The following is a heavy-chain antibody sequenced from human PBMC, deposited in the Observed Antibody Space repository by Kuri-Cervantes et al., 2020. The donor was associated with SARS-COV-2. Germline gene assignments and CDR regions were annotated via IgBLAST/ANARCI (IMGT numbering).Heavy chain of an antibody. CDR1: GFTFSDYY. J-gene: IGHJ4*02. CDR2: ISSSGSTI. D-gene: IGHD3-3*01. CDR3: ARSTYYYDFWSGYFYYFDY. V-gene: IGHV3-11*04. Sequence: GGSLRLSCAASGFTFSDYYMSWIRQAPGKGLEWVSYISSSGSTIYYADSVKGRFTIPRDNAKNSLYLQMNSLRAEDTAVYYCARSTYYYDFWSGYFYYFDYWGQGTLVTVSS.